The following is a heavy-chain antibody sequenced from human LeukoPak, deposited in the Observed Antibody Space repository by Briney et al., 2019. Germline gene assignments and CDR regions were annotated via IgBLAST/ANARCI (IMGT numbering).Heavy chain of an antibody. J-gene: IGHJ6*02. CDR3: ARPIVVVPAAMYYYGMDV. Sequence: GASVKVSCKASGGTFSSYAISWVRQAPGQGLEWMGRIIAILGIANYAQKFQGRVTITADKSTSTAYMELSSLRSEDTAVYYCARPIVVVPAAMYYYGMDVWGQGTTVTVSS. V-gene: IGHV1-69*04. D-gene: IGHD2-2*01. CDR2: IIAILGIA. CDR1: GGTFSSYA.